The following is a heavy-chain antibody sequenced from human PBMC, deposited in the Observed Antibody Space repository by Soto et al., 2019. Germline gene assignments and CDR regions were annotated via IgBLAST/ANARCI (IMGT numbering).Heavy chain of an antibody. CDR2: FYWNDDK. CDR1: GFSLSTSGVG. V-gene: IGHV2-5*01. D-gene: IGHD4-4*01. Sequence: SGPTLVNPTQTLTLTCTFSGFSLSTSGVGVGWIRQPPGKALEWLALFYWNDDKRYSPSLKSRLTITKDTSKTQVVLTMTNMDPVDTATYYCAHSSSTYDYSNYDRFSKRYNWFDPWGQGTLVTVSS. CDR3: AHSSSTYDYSNYDRFSKRYNWFDP. J-gene: IGHJ5*02.